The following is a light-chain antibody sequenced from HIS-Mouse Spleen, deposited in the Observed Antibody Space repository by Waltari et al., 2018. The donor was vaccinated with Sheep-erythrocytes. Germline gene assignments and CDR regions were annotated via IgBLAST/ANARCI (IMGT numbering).Light chain of an antibody. V-gene: IGLV3-1*01. CDR3: AAWDDSLNGWV. CDR1: NLGDKY. Sequence: SYELTQPPSVSVSPGQTASITCSGDNLGDKYACWYQQKPGQSPVLVIYQDSKRPSGVPDRFSGSKSGTSASLAISGLQSEDEADYYCAAWDDSLNGWVFGGGTKLTVL. CDR2: QDS. J-gene: IGLJ3*02.